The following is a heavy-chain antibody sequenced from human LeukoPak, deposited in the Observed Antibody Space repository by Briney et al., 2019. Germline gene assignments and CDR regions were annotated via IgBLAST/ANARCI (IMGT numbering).Heavy chain of an antibody. J-gene: IGHJ4*02. CDR3: ARLIYYGSGRTYFFDS. CDR1: GYSFNTFY. CDR2: IHPSDSET. D-gene: IGHD3-10*01. Sequence: GESLKISCKGSGYSFNTFYIGWVRQTPETGLEWMGNIHPSDSETKYKPSFQGQVTLSVDKSINTAYLRLSSLKASDTAIYYCARLIYYGSGRTYFFDSWGQGTQVTVSS. V-gene: IGHV5-51*01.